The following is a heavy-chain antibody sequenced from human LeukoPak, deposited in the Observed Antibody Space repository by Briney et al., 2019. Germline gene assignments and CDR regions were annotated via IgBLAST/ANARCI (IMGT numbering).Heavy chain of an antibody. Sequence: KPSETLSLTCAVYGGSFSGYYWSWIRQPPGKGLEWIGEINHSGSTNYNPSLKSRVTISVDTSKNQFSLKLSSVTAADTAVYYCARDRSDYVWGSYRQMDYFDYWGQGTLVTVSS. J-gene: IGHJ4*02. V-gene: IGHV4-34*01. CDR2: INHSGST. CDR1: GGSFSGYY. D-gene: IGHD3-16*02. CDR3: ARDRSDYVWGSYRQMDYFDY.